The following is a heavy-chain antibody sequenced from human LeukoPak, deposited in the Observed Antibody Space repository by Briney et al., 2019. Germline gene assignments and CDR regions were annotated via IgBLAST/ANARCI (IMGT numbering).Heavy chain of an antibody. CDR2: ISSSGSTI. Sequence: AGGSLRLSCEASGFSFSIYAMSWVRQAPGKGLEWVSYISSSGSTIYYADSVKGRFTISRDNSKNTLYLQMNSLRAEDTAVYYCAKDHRILVGANDYWGQGTLVTVSS. CDR3: AKDHRILVGANDY. D-gene: IGHD1-26*01. J-gene: IGHJ4*02. V-gene: IGHV3-23*01. CDR1: GFSFSIYA.